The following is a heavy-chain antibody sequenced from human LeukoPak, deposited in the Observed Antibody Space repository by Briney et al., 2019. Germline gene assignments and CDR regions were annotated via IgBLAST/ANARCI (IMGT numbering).Heavy chain of an antibody. V-gene: IGHV1-2*02. J-gene: IGHJ4*02. CDR3: ARDLDGIVGATWGGY. Sequence: ASVKVSCKASGYTFTGYYMHWVRQAPGQGLEWMGWINPNSGGTNYAQKFQGRVTMTRDTSISTAYMELSRLRSDDTAVYYCARDLDGIVGATWGGYWGQGTLVTVSS. CDR2: INPNSGGT. CDR1: GYTFTGYY. D-gene: IGHD1-26*01.